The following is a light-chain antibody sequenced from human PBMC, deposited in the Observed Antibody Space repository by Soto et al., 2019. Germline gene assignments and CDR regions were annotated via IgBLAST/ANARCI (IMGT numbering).Light chain of an antibody. CDR2: DAS. V-gene: IGKV3-11*01. Sequence: EIVLTQSPVTLSLSPGERATVSCRASQSVSSYLAWYQQKPGQAPRLLIYDASNRATGIPDRFSGSASGTEFTLTISSLLSEDFAVYYCQQYNNWPFAFGGGTKGDI. CDR3: QQYNNWPFA. J-gene: IGKJ4*01. CDR1: QSVSSY.